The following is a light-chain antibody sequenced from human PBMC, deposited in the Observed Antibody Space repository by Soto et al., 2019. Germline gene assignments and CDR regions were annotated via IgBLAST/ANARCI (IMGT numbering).Light chain of an antibody. CDR3: HQYNNWPPWT. V-gene: IGKV3-15*01. CDR1: QSVVNY. J-gene: IGKJ1*01. CDR2: EAS. Sequence: EVVLTQSPGTLSLSPGERATLSCRTSQSVVNYQLAWYQHKPGQAPRLLIFEASTRATGIPARFSGSGSGTEFTLTISSLQSEDYAVYYCHQYNNWPPWTFGQGTKVDIK.